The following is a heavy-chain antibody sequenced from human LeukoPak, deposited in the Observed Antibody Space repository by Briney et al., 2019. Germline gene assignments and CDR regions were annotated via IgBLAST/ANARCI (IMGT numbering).Heavy chain of an antibody. CDR2: ISDTSSLT. D-gene: IGHD3-10*01. V-gene: IGHV3-48*02. CDR1: GFTFGGVG. J-gene: IGHJ6*02. Sequence: GGSLRLSCAASGFTFGGVGMSWVRQAPGKGLEWVSYISDTSSLTDYADSVKGRFTISRDNAKKSLSLQLNSLRDEDSAVYFCAKVIRGGYGMDVWGQGTTVTVSS. CDR3: AKVIRGGYGMDV.